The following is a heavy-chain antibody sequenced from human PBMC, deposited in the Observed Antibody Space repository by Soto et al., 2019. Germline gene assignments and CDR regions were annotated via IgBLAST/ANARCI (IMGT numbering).Heavy chain of an antibody. D-gene: IGHD3-3*01. CDR1: GFTFTSSA. Sequence: SVKVSCKASGFTFTSSAVQWVRQARGQRLEWIGWIVVGSGSTNYAQKFQERVTITRDMSTSTAYMELSSLRSEDTAVYYCAATYYDFWSGLHRRGYYGMDVWGQGTTATVSS. J-gene: IGHJ6*02. CDR2: IVVGSGST. V-gene: IGHV1-58*01. CDR3: AATYYDFWSGLHRRGYYGMDV.